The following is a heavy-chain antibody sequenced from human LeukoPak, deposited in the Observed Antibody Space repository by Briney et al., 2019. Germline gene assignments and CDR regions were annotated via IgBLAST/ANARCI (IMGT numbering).Heavy chain of an antibody. CDR3: ARDSTAMVTGQVDY. J-gene: IGHJ4*02. D-gene: IGHD5-18*01. Sequence: ASVKVSCKASGYTFTSYSMNWVRQAPGQGLEWLGWINTNTGNPTYAQGFTGRFVFSLDTSVSTAYLQISSLKAEDTAVYYCARDSTAMVTGQVDYWGQGTLVTVSS. CDR1: GYTFTSYS. V-gene: IGHV7-4-1*02. CDR2: INTNTGNP.